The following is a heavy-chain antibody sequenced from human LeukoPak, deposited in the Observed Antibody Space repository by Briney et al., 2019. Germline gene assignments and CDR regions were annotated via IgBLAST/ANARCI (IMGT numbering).Heavy chain of an antibody. Sequence: SQTLSLTCAVSGGSISSGGYSWSWIRQPPGKGLEWIGYIYHSGSTYYNPSLKSRVTISVDTSKNQFSLKLSSVTAADTAVYYCARATVEDAFDIWGQGTMVTVSS. D-gene: IGHD4-23*01. CDR2: IYHSGST. CDR1: GGSISSGGYS. CDR3: ARATVEDAFDI. J-gene: IGHJ3*02. V-gene: IGHV4-30-2*05.